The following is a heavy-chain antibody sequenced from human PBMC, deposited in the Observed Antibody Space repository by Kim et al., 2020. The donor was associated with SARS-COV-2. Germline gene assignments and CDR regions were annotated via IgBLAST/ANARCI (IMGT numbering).Heavy chain of an antibody. CDR3: ARDPMITFGGVIVRSYY. CDR2: ISYDGSNK. Sequence: GGSLRLSCAASGFTFSSYAMHWVRQAPGKGLEWVAVISYDGSNKYYADSVKGRFTISRDISKNTLYLQMNSLRAEDTAVYYCARDPMITFGGVIVRSYY. D-gene: IGHD3-16*02. J-gene: IGHJ6*01. V-gene: IGHV3-30*04. CDR1: GFTFSSYA.